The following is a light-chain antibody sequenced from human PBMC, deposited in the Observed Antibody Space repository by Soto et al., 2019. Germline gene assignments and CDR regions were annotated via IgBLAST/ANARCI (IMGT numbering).Light chain of an antibody. CDR1: HNISIY. CDR3: QQTYDSPPWT. CDR2: AAS. V-gene: IGKV1-39*01. J-gene: IGKJ1*01. Sequence: DIQMTQSPSSLSASVGDTVTITCRASHNISIYVNWYQLKTGKAPEVLISAASTLQRGVPSRFSGSGSGTHFTLTSHILHREDFASYYFQQTYDSPPWTFGQGTILDI.